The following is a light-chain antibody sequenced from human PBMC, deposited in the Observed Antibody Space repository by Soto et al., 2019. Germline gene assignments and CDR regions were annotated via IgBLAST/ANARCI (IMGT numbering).Light chain of an antibody. V-gene: IGKV1-5*03. CDR2: KAS. Sequence: DVHMTQSPSTLSASVGDRVTITCRASQTIGSLLAWYQQKPGKAPNLLIYKASSLESGVPSRFIGSGFGTEFTLTITGLQPDDFATYYCQHYNSWAFGKGTKVEL. J-gene: IGKJ1*01. CDR3: QHYNSWA. CDR1: QTIGSL.